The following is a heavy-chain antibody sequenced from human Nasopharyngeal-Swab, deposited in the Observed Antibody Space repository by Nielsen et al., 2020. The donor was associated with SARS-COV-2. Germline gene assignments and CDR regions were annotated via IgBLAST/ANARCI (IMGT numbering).Heavy chain of an antibody. CDR2: IRSKAYGGTT. CDR1: GFTFSTYW. J-gene: IGHJ4*02. Sequence: GGSLRLSCAASGFTFSTYWMSWVRQVPGKGLEWVGFIRSKAYGGTTEYAASVKGRFTISRDDSKSIAYLQMNSLKTEDTAVYYCTRDLVGARAFDYWGQGTLVTVSS. D-gene: IGHD1-26*01. CDR3: TRDLVGARAFDY. V-gene: IGHV3-49*04.